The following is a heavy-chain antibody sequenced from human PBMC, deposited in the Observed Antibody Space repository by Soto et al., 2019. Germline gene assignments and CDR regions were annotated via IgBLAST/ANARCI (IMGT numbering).Heavy chain of an antibody. CDR1: GYSISSGYY. V-gene: IGHV4-38-2*01. D-gene: IGHD3-16*01. J-gene: IGHJ4*02. CDR2: IFHSGTT. Sequence: PSETLSLTCAVSGYSISSGYYWSWIRQPPGKGLEWIGSIFHSGTTYYKPSVKSRVTMSVDTSKNHFSLKLTSVTAADTALYYCAHMITLGRILRALDDFWGQGILVTVSS. CDR3: AHMITLGRILRALDDF.